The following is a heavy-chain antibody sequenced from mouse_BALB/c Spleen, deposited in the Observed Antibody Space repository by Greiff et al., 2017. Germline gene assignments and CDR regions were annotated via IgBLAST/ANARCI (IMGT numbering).Heavy chain of an antibody. CDR3: ARRDYDY. CDR1: GYTFTSYW. V-gene: IGHV1S81*02. J-gene: IGHJ2*01. D-gene: IGHD2-13*01. Sequence: QVQLQQPGAELVKPGASVKLSCKASGYTFTSYWMHWVKQRPGQGLEWIGEINPSNGRTNYNEKFKSKATLTVDKSSSTAYMQLSSLTSEDSAVYYCARRDYDYWGQGTTLTVSS. CDR2: INPSNGRT.